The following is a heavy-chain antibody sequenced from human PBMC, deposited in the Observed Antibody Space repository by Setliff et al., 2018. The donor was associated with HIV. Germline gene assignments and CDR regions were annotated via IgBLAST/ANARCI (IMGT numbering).Heavy chain of an antibody. CDR1: GAPISSYY. CDR3: ARGDGYRSNDAYYDTGMDV. V-gene: IGHV4-59*01. Sequence: SETLSLTCKVSGAPISSYYWNWIRQPPGKGLEWIGYIYNSGYSNSKPSLKSRVTRSLDTSKNHFSLKLSSVTAAYTAVYYCARGDGYRSNDAYYDTGMDVWGQGVTVTVSS. D-gene: IGHD5-12*01. CDR2: IYNSGYS. J-gene: IGHJ6*02.